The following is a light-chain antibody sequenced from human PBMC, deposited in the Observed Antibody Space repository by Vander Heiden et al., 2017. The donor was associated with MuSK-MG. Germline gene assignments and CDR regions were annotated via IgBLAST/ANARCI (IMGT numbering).Light chain of an antibody. CDR2: DKN. Sequence: SSELTQVPAVSVALGQTVRITCQGASLRSYYASWYQQKPGQAPVLVIYDKNNRPSGIPDQFSGSSSGNTASLTITGAQAEDEADYYCNSRDSSGNHLRVFGGGTKLTVL. CDR3: NSRDSSGNHLRV. J-gene: IGLJ3*02. V-gene: IGLV3-19*01. CDR1: SLRSYY.